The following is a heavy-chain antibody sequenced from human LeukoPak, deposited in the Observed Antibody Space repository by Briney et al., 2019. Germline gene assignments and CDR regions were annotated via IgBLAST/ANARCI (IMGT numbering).Heavy chain of an antibody. V-gene: IGHV4-39*07. CDR3: VRDYYDSSQFNWFDP. D-gene: IGHD3-22*01. J-gene: IGHJ5*02. CDR1: GGSINSGTYY. CDR2: VSYNGST. Sequence: PETLSLTCTVSGGSINSGTYYWGWIRQPPGKGLEWIGTVSYNGSTYYNPSLRSRVTISVDTSKSQVSLKLSSVTAADTAVYYCVRDYYDSSQFNWFDPWGQGTLVTVSS.